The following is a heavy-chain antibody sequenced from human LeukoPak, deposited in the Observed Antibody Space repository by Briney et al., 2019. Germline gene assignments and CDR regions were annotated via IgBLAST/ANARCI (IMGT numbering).Heavy chain of an antibody. D-gene: IGHD3-9*01. CDR1: GGSISSSSYY. CDR2: IYYSGST. CDR3: AKTKLDWLLFDF. Sequence: SETLSLTCTVSGGSISSSSYYWGWIRQPPGKGLEWIGSIYYSGSTFYNPSLKSRVTISVDTSKNQFSLKLSSVTAADTAVYYCAKTKLDWLLFDFWGQGILVTVSS. V-gene: IGHV4-39*07. J-gene: IGHJ4*02.